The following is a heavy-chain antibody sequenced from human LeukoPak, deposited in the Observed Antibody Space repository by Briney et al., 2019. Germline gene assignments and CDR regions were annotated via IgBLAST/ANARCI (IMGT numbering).Heavy chain of an antibody. CDR2: IYHSGST. CDR1: GDSLSSHYW. V-gene: IGHV4-4*02. Sequence: SETLSLTCAVSGDSLSSHYWWSWVRQPPGKGLEWIGEIYHSGSTNYNPSLKSRVTISVDKSKNQFSLKLTSLTAADTAVYYRVRKGYTYGTFDYWGLGTLVTVSS. D-gene: IGHD5-18*01. CDR3: VRKGYTYGTFDY. J-gene: IGHJ4*02.